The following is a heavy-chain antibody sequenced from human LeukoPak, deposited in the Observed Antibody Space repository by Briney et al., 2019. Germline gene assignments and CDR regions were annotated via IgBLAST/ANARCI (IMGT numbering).Heavy chain of an antibody. J-gene: IGHJ4*02. Sequence: PGRSLRLSCAASGFTFSSYSMNWVRQAPGKGLEWVSSISSSSSYIYYADSVKGRFTISRDNAKNSLYLQMNSLRAEDTAVYYCARGIDYSNSDFDYWGQGTLVTVSS. CDR2: ISSSSSYI. V-gene: IGHV3-21*01. D-gene: IGHD4-11*01. CDR3: ARGIDYSNSDFDY. CDR1: GFTFSSYS.